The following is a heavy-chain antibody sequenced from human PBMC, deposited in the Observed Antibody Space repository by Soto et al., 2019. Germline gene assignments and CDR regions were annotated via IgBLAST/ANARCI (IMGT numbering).Heavy chain of an antibody. CDR1: GGTFSSYA. D-gene: IGHD1-26*01. Sequence: QVQLVQSGAEVKKPGSSVKVSCKASGGTFSSYAISWVRQAPGQGLEWMGGVIPVFGTTNYAQKFQGRVTITAVEFTGTAYMELSSLRSEDTAVYYCATDRPRGEIYSGTYFFDFWGQGTLVTVSS. J-gene: IGHJ4*02. CDR3: ATDRPRGEIYSGTYFFDF. V-gene: IGHV1-69*01. CDR2: VIPVFGTT.